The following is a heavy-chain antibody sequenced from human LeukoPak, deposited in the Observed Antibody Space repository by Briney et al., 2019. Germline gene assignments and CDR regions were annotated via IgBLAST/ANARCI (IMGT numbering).Heavy chain of an antibody. CDR3: ARDSSPLGYCSGGSCYDFDY. V-gene: IGHV3-21*05. Sequence: PGGSLRLSCAVSGSTLSSYSMTWVRQAPGKGLEWVSYISSSSSYTNYADSVKGRFTISRDNAKNSLYLQMNSLRAEDTAVYYCARDSSPLGYCSGGSCYDFDYWGQGTLVTVSS. D-gene: IGHD2-15*01. J-gene: IGHJ4*02. CDR1: GSTLSSYS. CDR2: ISSSSSYT.